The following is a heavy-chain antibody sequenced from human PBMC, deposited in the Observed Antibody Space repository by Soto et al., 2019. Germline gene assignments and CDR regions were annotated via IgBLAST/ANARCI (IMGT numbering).Heavy chain of an antibody. CDR3: TRPPYYYDSSGYYVDAFDI. D-gene: IGHD3-22*01. V-gene: IGHV3-73*01. CDR1: EFTFTNAW. CDR2: IRSKANSYAT. Sequence: PGGSLRLSCAASEFTFTNAWMSWVRQAPGKGLEWVGRIRSKANSYATAYAASVKGRFTISRDDSKNTAYLQMNSLKTEDTAVYYCTRPPYYYDSSGYYVDAFDIWGQGTMVTVSS. J-gene: IGHJ3*02.